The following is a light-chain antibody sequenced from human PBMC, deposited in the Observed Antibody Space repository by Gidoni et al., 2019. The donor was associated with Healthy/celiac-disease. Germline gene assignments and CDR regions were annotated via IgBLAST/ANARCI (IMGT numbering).Light chain of an antibody. CDR1: QSISSW. V-gene: IGKV1-5*03. Sequence: DIQMTQSPSTLSASVGDRVTITCRASQSISSWLAWYQQKPGKAPKLLIYKASSLESGVPSRFSGSGSGTEFTLTISSLQPDYFATYYCQQYNSFPLTFGGGTKVEIK. J-gene: IGKJ4*01. CDR2: KAS. CDR3: QQYNSFPLT.